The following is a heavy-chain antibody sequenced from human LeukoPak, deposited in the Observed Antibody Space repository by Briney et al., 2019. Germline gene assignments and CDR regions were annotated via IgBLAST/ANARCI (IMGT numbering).Heavy chain of an antibody. CDR2: INHSGST. CDR1: GGSFSGYY. Sequence: SETLSLTCAVYGGSFSGYYWSWIRQPPGKGLEWIGEINHSGSTNYNPSLKSRVTISVDTSKNQFSLKLSSVTAADTAVYYCARDPSGYFNYWGQGTLATVSS. V-gene: IGHV4-34*01. D-gene: IGHD3-22*01. CDR3: ARDPSGYFNY. J-gene: IGHJ4*02.